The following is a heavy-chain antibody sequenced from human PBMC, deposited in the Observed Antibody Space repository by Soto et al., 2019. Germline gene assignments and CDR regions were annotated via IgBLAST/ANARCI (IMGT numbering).Heavy chain of an antibody. V-gene: IGHV3-30*03. CDR2: TSYDAGNE. CDR1: RLIFSGFG. J-gene: IGHJ2*01. D-gene: IGHD2-21*01. Sequence: GGSLRLPCAACRLIFSGFGIHWVGQAPSKGLEWMVCTSYDAGNENSADSVKGRLTISRHSLRNIVYLHMYNLRTEDTAVYYCTRSPPYCEPISCYWYFDLWGRGTMVTVSS. CDR3: TRSPPYCEPISCYWYFDL.